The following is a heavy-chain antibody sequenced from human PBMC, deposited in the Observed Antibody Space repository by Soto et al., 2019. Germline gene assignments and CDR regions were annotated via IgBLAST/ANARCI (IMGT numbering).Heavy chain of an antibody. Sequence: SETLSLTCTVSGGSVSSGSYYWSWIRQPPGKGLEWIGYIYYSGSTNYNPSLKSRVTISVDTSKNQFSLKLSSVTAADTAVYYCAVEYVIAAAGTRFDPWGQGTLVTVSS. D-gene: IGHD6-13*01. CDR1: GGSVSSGSYY. CDR3: AVEYVIAAAGTRFDP. V-gene: IGHV4-61*01. CDR2: IYYSGST. J-gene: IGHJ5*02.